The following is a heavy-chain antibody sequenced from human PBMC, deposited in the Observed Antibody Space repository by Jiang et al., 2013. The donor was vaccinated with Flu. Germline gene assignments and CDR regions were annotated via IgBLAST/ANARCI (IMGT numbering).Heavy chain of an antibody. CDR2: TSYDGSNK. CDR1: GFTFSTYA. CDR3: ARAGYGLSFYYYYYGMDV. Sequence: GVVQPGRSLRLSCVVSGFTFSTYAMHWVRQAPGKGLEWVALTSYDGSNKNYADSVKGRFTISRDNSKNTLYLQMNSLRAEDTAVYYCARAGYGLSFYYYYYGMDVWGQGTTVTVSS. D-gene: IGHD5-12*01. J-gene: IGHJ6*02. V-gene: IGHV3-30-3*01.